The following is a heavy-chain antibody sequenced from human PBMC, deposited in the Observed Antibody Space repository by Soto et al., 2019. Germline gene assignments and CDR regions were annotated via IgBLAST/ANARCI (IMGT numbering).Heavy chain of an antibody. CDR1: GGTFSSYA. V-gene: IGHV1-69*13. CDR2: IIPIFGTA. Sequence: SVKVSCKASGGTFSSYAISWVRQAPGQGLEWMGGIIPIFGTANYAQKFQGRVTITADESTSTAYMELSSLRSEDTAVYYCARGRIMIFGVVIIPGYFDYWGQGTLVTVSS. CDR3: ARGRIMIFGVVIIPGYFDY. J-gene: IGHJ4*02. D-gene: IGHD3-3*01.